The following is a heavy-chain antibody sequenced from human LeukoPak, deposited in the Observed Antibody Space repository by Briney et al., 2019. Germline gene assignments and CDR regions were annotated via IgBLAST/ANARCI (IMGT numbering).Heavy chain of an antibody. CDR3: VKDRIALVTATFDS. Sequence: GGSLRLSCSASGFTFSRFTMHWVRQTPGEGLEWLSSITGSGAHIYYANSVKGRFIISRDNAKNSMSLQLNSLRVEDTGLYYCVKDRIALVTATFDSWGQGTLVTVSS. CDR1: GFTFSRFT. D-gene: IGHD2-21*02. J-gene: IGHJ4*02. V-gene: IGHV3-21*01. CDR2: ITGSGAHI.